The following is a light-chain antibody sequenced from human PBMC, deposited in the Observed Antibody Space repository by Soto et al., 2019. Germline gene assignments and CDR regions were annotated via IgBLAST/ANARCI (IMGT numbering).Light chain of an antibody. J-gene: IGLJ3*02. V-gene: IGLV2-14*01. CDR1: SSDVGAYNY. Sequence: QSALTQPASVSGSPGQSITISCNGSSSDVGAYNYVSWYQQYPGKAPKVIIFEVRKRPSGVPDRFSGSKSGTSASLAISGLQSEDEADYYCAAWDDNLNVVVFGGGTKLTVL. CDR3: AAWDDNLNVVV. CDR2: EVR.